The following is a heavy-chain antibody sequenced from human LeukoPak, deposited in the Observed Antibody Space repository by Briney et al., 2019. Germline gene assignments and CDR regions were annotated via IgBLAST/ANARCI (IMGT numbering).Heavy chain of an antibody. J-gene: IGHJ4*02. Sequence: ASVKVSCKASGYTFTGYYMHWVRQAPGQGLEWMGWINPNSGGTNYAQKLQGRVTMTTDTSTSTAYMELRSLRSDDTAVYYCAREVLDNGGYFDYWGQGTLVTVSS. CDR3: AREVLDNGGYFDY. V-gene: IGHV1-2*02. D-gene: IGHD2-2*03. CDR1: GYTFTGYY. CDR2: INPNSGGT.